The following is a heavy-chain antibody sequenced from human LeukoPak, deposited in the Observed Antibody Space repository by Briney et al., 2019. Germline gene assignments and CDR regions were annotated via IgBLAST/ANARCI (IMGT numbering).Heavy chain of an antibody. J-gene: IGHJ4*02. CDR2: MNPNSGNT. CDR1: GYTFTSYD. Sequence: VASVKVSCKASGYTFTSYDINWVRQATGQGLEWMGWMNPNSGNTGYAQKFQGRVTMTRNTSISTAYMELSSLRSEDTAVYYCARETRDDHVWGSYRYTFDYWGQGTLVTVSS. D-gene: IGHD3-16*02. CDR3: ARETRDDHVWGSYRYTFDY. V-gene: IGHV1-8*01.